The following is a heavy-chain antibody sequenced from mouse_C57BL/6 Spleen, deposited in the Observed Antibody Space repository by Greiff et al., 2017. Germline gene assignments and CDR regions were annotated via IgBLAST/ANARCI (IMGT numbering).Heavy chain of an antibody. D-gene: IGHD2-3*01. CDR3: ARGLYDGYYDYFDV. V-gene: IGHV1-26*01. Sequence: VQLQQSGPELVKPGASVKISCKASGYTFTDYYMNWVKQSHGKSLEWIGDINPNNGGTSYNQKFKGKATLTVDKSSSTAYMELRSLTSEDSAVYYCARGLYDGYYDYFDVWGTGTTVTVSS. CDR2: INPNNGGT. J-gene: IGHJ1*03. CDR1: GYTFTDYY.